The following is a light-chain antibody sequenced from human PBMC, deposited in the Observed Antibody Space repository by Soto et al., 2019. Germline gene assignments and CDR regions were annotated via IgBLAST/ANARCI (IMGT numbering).Light chain of an antibody. CDR3: LQDYLYPYT. V-gene: IGKV1-6*01. CDR2: GAS. Sequence: AIQMTQYPSSMSAAVGDRVTITCRASQYIRNDVGWYQHKPGKAPKLLIYGASSLQTGVPSRFSGNGSGSDFTFTISSLHPEDFATYYCLQDYLYPYTFGQGSKVYIK. CDR1: QYIRND. J-gene: IGKJ2*01.